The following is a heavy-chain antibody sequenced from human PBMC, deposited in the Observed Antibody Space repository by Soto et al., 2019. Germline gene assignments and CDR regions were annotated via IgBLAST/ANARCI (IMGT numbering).Heavy chain of an antibody. Sequence: SGTMSLTCTVSGGSINYFYWSWIRQPPGKGLEWIGYIYYSGSTDYNPSLKGRVTISVDTSKSQFSLKLRSVTAADTAVYYCARVGGVAARTFDYWGQGTLVTVSS. D-gene: IGHD6-6*01. CDR1: GGSINYFY. CDR2: IYYSGST. CDR3: ARVGGVAARTFDY. J-gene: IGHJ4*02. V-gene: IGHV4-59*07.